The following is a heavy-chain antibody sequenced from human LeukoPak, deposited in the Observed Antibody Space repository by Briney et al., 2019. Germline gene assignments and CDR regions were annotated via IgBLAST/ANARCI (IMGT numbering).Heavy chain of an antibody. CDR3: AKGYCSSTSCLHDIDAFDI. D-gene: IGHD2-2*01. CDR1: GFTFSSYS. CDR2: ISNSSSYI. Sequence: PGGSLRLSCAAPGFTFSSYSMNWVRQAPGKGLEWVSSISNSSSYIYYADSVKGRFTISRDNAKNSLYLQMNSLRAEDTAVYYCAKGYCSSTSCLHDIDAFDIWGQGTMVTVSS. J-gene: IGHJ3*02. V-gene: IGHV3-21*01.